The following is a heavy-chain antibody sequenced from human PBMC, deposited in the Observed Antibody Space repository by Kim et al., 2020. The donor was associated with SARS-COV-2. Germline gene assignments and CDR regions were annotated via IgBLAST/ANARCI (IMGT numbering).Heavy chain of an antibody. CDR3: ARQFDGWGGSFDY. Sequence: SETLSLTCTVSGGSISSSSYYWGWIRQPPGKGLEWIGSIYYSGSTYYNPSLKSRVTISVDTSKNQFSLKLSSVTAADTAVYYCARQFDGWGGSFDYWGQGTLVTVSS. CDR2: IYYSGST. V-gene: IGHV4-39*01. CDR1: GGSISSSSYY. J-gene: IGHJ4*02. D-gene: IGHD3-10*01.